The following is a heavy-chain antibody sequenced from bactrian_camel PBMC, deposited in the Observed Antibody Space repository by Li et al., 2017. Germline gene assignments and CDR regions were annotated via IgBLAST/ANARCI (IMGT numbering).Heavy chain of an antibody. CDR2: FRRDGDE. J-gene: IGHJ4*01. CDR1: GSITNRYC. V-gene: IGHV3S6*01. Sequence: HVQLVESGGGSVQAGGSLRLSCAVSGSITNRYCMAWFRQAPGKEREGIAGFRRDGDEYYADSVKGRFTISRDDAKNILYLDMNNLKPEGAGMYYCAIGLHLEIMGSWAGADLEYWGQGTQVTVS. CDR3: AIGLHLEIMGSWAGADLEY. D-gene: IGHD3*01.